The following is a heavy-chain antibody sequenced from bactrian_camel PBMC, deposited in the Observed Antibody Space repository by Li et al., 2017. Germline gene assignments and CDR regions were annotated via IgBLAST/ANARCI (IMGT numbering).Heavy chain of an antibody. CDR2: VRSDGTT. D-gene: IGHD2*01. V-gene: IGHV3S10*01. Sequence: VQLVESGGGLVQPGGSLRLSCTASGFTVNSYGMSWVRQAPRKGLEWVSRVRSDGTTYYADSMKGRFTISRDNATNTVYLQMNSLKPEDTAVYYCVSLVGRPLVHQGTQVTVS. J-gene: IGHJ4*01. CDR1: GFTVNSYG.